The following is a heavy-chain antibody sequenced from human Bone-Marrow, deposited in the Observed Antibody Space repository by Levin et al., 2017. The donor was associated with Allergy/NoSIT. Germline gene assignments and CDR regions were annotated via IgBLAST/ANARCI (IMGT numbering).Heavy chain of an antibody. J-gene: IGHJ4*02. CDR2: IYSGGST. CDR3: AREPEHETGNFDY. D-gene: IGHD1-14*01. CDR1: GFTVSSNY. V-gene: IGHV3-66*01. Sequence: GGSLRLSCAASGFTVSSNYMSWVRQAPGKGLEWVSVIYSGGSTYYADSVKGRFTISRDNSKNTLYLQMNSLRAEDTAVYYCAREPEHETGNFDYWGQGTLVTVSS.